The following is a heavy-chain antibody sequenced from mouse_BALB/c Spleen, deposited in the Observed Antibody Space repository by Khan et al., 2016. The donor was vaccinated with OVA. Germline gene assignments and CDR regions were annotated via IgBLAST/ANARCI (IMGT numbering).Heavy chain of an antibody. Sequence: VQLQESGPVLVAPSQSLSITCTVSGFSLSRYNIHWVRQPPGKGLEWLGMIWGGGGTDYNSTLKSRLSISKDNSKSQVFLKMNSLQTDDSAMYYCARAYYRFDVYYAMDYWGQGTSVTVSS. J-gene: IGHJ4*01. V-gene: IGHV2-6-4*01. CDR2: IWGGGGT. CDR3: ARAYYRFDVYYAMDY. CDR1: GFSLSRYN. D-gene: IGHD2-14*01.